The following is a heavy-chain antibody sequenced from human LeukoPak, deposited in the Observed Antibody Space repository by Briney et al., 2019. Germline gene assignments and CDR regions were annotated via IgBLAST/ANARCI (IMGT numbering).Heavy chain of an antibody. CDR1: GGSISSSSHY. D-gene: IGHD3-3*01. Sequence: SETLSLTCTVSGGSISSSSHYWGWIRQPPGKGLEWIGSIYYSGSTYYNPSLKSRVTISVDTSKNQFSLKLSSVTAADTAVYYCARAEKKGLITIFGVVDHDAFDIWGQGTMVTVSS. CDR3: ARAEKKGLITIFGVVDHDAFDI. V-gene: IGHV4-39*07. CDR2: IYYSGST. J-gene: IGHJ3*02.